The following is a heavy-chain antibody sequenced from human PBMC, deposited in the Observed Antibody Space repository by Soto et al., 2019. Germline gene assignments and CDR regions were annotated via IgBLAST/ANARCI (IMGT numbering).Heavy chain of an antibody. J-gene: IGHJ3*02. V-gene: IGHV6-1*01. CDR1: GDIVSSNSAA. CDR2: TYYRSKWYN. D-gene: IGHD1-26*01. CDR3: ASEVGATRAFDI. Sequence: QTLSLTCAISGDIVSSNSAAWNLIRQSPSRGLEWLGRTYYRSKWYNDYAVSVKSRITINPDTSKNQFSLQLNSVTPEDTAVYYCASEVGATRAFDIWGQGTMVTVSS.